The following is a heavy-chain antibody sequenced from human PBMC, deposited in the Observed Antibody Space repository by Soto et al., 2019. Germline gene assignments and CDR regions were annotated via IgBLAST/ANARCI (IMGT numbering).Heavy chain of an antibody. CDR3: ARDQGITTFGVYSMYYNGMDV. CDR1: GYTFSNSG. Sequence: ASVKFSCKAAGYTFSNSGISWVRQAPGQVLECLVWINIDNGKTNDXXHLQGRVXXTTDTSTSTAXMDLRXLRSDDTAVYYCARDQGITTFGVYSMYYNGMDVXXQ. D-gene: IGHD3-3*01. V-gene: IGHV1-18*01. CDR2: INIDNGKT. J-gene: IGHJ6*02.